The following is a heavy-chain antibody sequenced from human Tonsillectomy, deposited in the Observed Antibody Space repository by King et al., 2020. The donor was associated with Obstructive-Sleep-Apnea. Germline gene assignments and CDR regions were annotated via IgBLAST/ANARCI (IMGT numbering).Heavy chain of an antibody. CDR2: IYYSGST. CDR3: ARVYSTTTCYDY. J-gene: IGHJ4*02. D-gene: IGHD2-2*01. Sequence: QLQESGPGLVKSSETLSLTCNVSGASISSSSYYWGWIRQPPGKGLEWIGSIYYSGSTSYNPSLKSRVTISVDTSRTRFSLKLSSVTAADPAVYYCARVYSTTTCYDYWGQGTLVTVSS. CDR1: GASISSSSYY. V-gene: IGHV4-39*07.